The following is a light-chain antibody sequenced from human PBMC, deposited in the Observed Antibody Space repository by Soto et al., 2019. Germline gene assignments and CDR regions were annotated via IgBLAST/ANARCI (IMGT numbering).Light chain of an antibody. CDR3: SSYTSISTMV. J-gene: IGLJ2*01. CDR1: SSDVGGYNY. Sequence: QSVLTQPASVSGSPGQSITISCTGTSSDVGGYNYVSWYQQHPGKAPKLMIYEVSHRPSGVSNRFSGSKSGNTASLTISGLHAEDEDDYYGSSYTSISTMVFGGGTKLTVL. V-gene: IGLV2-14*01. CDR2: EVS.